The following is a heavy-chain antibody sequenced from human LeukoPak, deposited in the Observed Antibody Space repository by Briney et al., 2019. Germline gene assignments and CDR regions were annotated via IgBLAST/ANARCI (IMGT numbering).Heavy chain of an antibody. CDR3: ARGRGYIYGYDY. Sequence: PGGSLRLSCAASGFMFSNYDMHWVRQAPGKGLEYVSHISTNGGSTYYAISVKGRFTISRDNSKNTLYLQMGRLRAEDMAVYYCARGRGYIYGYDYWGQGTLVTVSS. J-gene: IGHJ4*02. V-gene: IGHV3-64*01. CDR2: ISTNGGST. CDR1: GFMFSNYD. D-gene: IGHD5-18*01.